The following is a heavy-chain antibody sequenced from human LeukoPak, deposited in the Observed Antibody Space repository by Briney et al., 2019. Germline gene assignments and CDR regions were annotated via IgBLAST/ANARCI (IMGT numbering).Heavy chain of an antibody. V-gene: IGHV3-33*01. D-gene: IGHD3-22*01. J-gene: IGHJ6*02. Sequence: GRSLRLSCAASGFTFGSYGTHWVRQAPGKGLEWVAVIWYDGSNKYYADSVKGRFTISRDNSKNTLYLQMNSLRAEDTAVYYCARDSNYYDSSGYYAYYYYYGMDVWGQGTTVTVSS. CDR2: IWYDGSNK. CDR1: GFTFGSYG. CDR3: ARDSNYYDSSGYYAYYYYYGMDV.